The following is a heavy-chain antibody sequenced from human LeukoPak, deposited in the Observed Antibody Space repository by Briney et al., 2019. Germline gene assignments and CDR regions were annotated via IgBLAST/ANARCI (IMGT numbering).Heavy chain of an antibody. CDR1: GYTFTSYY. CDR2: INPSGGST. D-gene: IGHD1-26*01. J-gene: IGHJ4*02. Sequence: ASVKVSCKASGYTFTSYYMHWVRQAPGQGLEWMGIINPSGGSTSYAQKFQGRVTMTRDTSTSTVYMELSSLRSEDTAVYYCHAAPGGSQVDYWGQGTLVTVSS. CDR3: HAAPGGSQVDY. V-gene: IGHV1-46*01.